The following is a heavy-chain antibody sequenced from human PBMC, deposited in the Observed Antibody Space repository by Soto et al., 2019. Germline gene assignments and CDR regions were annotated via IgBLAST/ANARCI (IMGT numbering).Heavy chain of an antibody. J-gene: IGHJ6*02. V-gene: IGHV4-59*08. CDR3: ARLNGYCISTNCHGYYGMDV. Sequence: SETLSLTCTVSDGSISSYYWSWIRQPPGKGLECIGYISYGENTYYNPSLLSRVTISVDTSKNEFSLRLSSVTAADTAVYYCARLNGYCISTNCHGYYGMDVWGQGTTVTVSS. CDR1: DGSISSYY. CDR2: ISYGENT. D-gene: IGHD2-2*03.